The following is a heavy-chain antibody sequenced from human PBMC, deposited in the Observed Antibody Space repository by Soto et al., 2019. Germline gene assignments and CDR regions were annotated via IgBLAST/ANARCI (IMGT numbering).Heavy chain of an antibody. CDR2: INHSGST. D-gene: IGHD6-6*01. V-gene: IGHV4-34*01. CDR1: GGSFSGYY. J-gene: IGHJ2*01. Sequence: SETLSLTCAVYGGSFSGYYWSWIRQPPGKGLEWIGEINHSGSTNYNPSLKSRVTISVDTSKNQFSLKLSSVTAADTAVYYCARFGVAARPRYFDLWGRGTLVTVSS. CDR3: ARFGVAARPRYFDL.